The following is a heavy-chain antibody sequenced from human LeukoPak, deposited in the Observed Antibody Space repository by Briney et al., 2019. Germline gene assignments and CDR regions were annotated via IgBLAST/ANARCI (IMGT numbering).Heavy chain of an antibody. V-gene: IGHV4-34*01. Sequence: SETLSLTCAVYGGSFSGYYWSWIRQPPGKGLEWIAEINHNGRSKDNPSLKSRVSISIDTSKNQFSLKLRSVTAADTAVYYCARGDNRDYLNVGNWFDPWGQGTLVTVSS. CDR1: GGSFSGYY. J-gene: IGHJ5*02. CDR2: INHNGRS. CDR3: ARGDNRDYLNVGNWFDP. D-gene: IGHD4-11*01.